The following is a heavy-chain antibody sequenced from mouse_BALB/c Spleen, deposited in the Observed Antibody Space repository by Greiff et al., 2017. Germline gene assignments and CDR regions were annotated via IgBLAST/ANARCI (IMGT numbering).Heavy chain of an antibody. Sequence: QVHVKQSGPELVKPGALVKISCKASGYTFTSYDINWVKQRPGQGLEWIGWIYPGDGNTKYNEKFKGKATLTADKSSSTAYMQLSSLTSENSAVYFCARDYGSSYWYFDVWGAGTTVTVSS. CDR1: GYTFTSYD. D-gene: IGHD1-1*01. J-gene: IGHJ1*01. V-gene: IGHV1S56*01. CDR2: IYPGDGNT. CDR3: ARDYGSSYWYFDV.